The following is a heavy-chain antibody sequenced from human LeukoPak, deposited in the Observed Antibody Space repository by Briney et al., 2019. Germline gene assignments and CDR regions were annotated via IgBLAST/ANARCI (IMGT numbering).Heavy chain of an antibody. J-gene: IGHJ4*02. CDR1: GGSFSGYY. Sequence: SETLSLTCAVYGGSFSGYYWSWIRQPPGKGLEWIGEINHSGSTNYNPSLKSRVTISVDTSKNQFSLKLGSVTAADTAVYYCASFADCSSTSCYPRIRIFDYWGQGTLVTVSS. D-gene: IGHD2-2*01. CDR2: INHSGST. V-gene: IGHV4-34*01. CDR3: ASFADCSSTSCYPRIRIFDY.